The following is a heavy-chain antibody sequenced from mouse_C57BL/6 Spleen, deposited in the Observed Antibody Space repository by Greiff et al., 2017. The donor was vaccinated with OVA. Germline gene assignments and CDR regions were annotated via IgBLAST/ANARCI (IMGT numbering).Heavy chain of an antibody. Sequence: QVQLQQSGPELVKPGASVKISCKASGYAFSSSWMNWVKQRPGKGLEWIGRIYPGDGDTNYNGKFKGKATLTADKSSSTAYMQLSSLTSEDSAVXFCASSATAHAMDYWGQGTSVTVSS. V-gene: IGHV1-82*01. CDR1: GYAFSSSW. CDR2: IYPGDGDT. J-gene: IGHJ4*01. CDR3: ASSATAHAMDY. D-gene: IGHD3-2*01.